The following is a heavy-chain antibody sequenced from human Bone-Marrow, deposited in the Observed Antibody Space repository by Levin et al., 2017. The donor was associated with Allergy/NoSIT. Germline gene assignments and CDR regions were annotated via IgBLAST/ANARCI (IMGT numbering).Heavy chain of an antibody. CDR3: AKGWLQSEYFDY. Sequence: LSLTCAASGFRFSNYGMTWVRQAPGKGLEWVSTISGSGTNTFYADSMRGRFTISKDNSKNLLYLQLNSLRVEDTAVYYCAKGWLQSEYFDYWGQGTLVTVSS. V-gene: IGHV3-23*01. CDR1: GFRFSNYG. J-gene: IGHJ4*02. CDR2: ISGSGTNT. D-gene: IGHD5-24*01.